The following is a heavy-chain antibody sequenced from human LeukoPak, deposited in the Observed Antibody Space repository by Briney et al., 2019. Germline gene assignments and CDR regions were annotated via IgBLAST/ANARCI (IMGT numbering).Heavy chain of an antibody. D-gene: IGHD3-3*01. V-gene: IGHV3-64*01. J-gene: IGHJ6*03. Sequence: PGGSLRLSCAASGFTFSSYAMHWVRQAPGKGVGCVSAISSNGGSTYYANSVKGRFTISRDNSKNTLYLQMGSLRAEDMAVYYCARMYYDFWSGIRGDYYYYMDVWGKGTTVTVSS. CDR3: ARMYYDFWSGIRGDYYYYMDV. CDR2: ISSNGGST. CDR1: GFTFSSYA.